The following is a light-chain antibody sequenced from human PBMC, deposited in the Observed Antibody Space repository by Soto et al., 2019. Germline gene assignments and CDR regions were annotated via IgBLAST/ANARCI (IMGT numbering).Light chain of an antibody. Sequence: IVLKQSPATLSLSPGERATLSCRASQSVSTSLAWYQLNSGQAPRLLVYDVSRRATGIPPRFSGSGAGTDFTLTISSLEPEDSATYYCQQRRSSLSFGGGTKVEIK. CDR2: DVS. CDR3: QQRRSSLS. J-gene: IGKJ4*01. V-gene: IGKV3-11*01. CDR1: QSVSTS.